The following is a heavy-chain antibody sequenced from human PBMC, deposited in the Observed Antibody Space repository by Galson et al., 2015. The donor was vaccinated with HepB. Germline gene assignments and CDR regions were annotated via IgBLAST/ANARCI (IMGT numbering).Heavy chain of an antibody. J-gene: IGHJ4*02. V-gene: IGHV3-30*18. CDR3: AKVLGGSSWYGPSSIFDY. D-gene: IGHD6-13*01. Sequence: SLRLSCAASGFTFSSYGMHWVRQAPGKGLEWVAVISYDGSNKYYADSVKGRFTISRDNSRNTLYLQMNSLRAEDTAVYYCAKVLGGSSWYGPSSIFDYWGQGTLVTVSS. CDR1: GFTFSSYG. CDR2: ISYDGSNK.